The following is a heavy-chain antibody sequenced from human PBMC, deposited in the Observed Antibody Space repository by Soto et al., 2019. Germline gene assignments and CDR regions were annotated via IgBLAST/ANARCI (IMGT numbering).Heavy chain of an antibody. D-gene: IGHD1-7*01. V-gene: IGHV4-30-4*01. CDR3: ATILHSYGTNWVDS. Sequence: LCLTYTVSGGSISSGDYYWSWVRQHPGKGLEWIGYRSYSGSTYYNPSLKSRVTIVVDTSRNQFSLKLTSVSVADAAIYYCATILHSYGTNWVDSWGQGTLVTVSS. J-gene: IGHJ5*01. CDR1: GGSISSGDYY. CDR2: RSYSGST.